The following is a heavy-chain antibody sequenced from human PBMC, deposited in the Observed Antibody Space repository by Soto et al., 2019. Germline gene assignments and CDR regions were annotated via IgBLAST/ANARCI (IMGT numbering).Heavy chain of an antibody. J-gene: IGHJ4*02. Sequence: GGSLRLSCAASGFTFSSYAMSWVRQAPGKGLEWVSAISGSGGSTYYADSVKGRFTISRDNSKKTLYLQMNSLIAEDTAVYYCAKVDYDILTGYYPFDYWGQGTLVTVSS. CDR2: ISGSGGST. CDR1: GFTFSSYA. CDR3: AKVDYDILTGYYPFDY. D-gene: IGHD3-9*01. V-gene: IGHV3-23*01.